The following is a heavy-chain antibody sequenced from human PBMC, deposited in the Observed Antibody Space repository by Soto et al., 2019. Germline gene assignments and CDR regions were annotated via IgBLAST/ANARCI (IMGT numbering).Heavy chain of an antibody. CDR3: ARASLPRLGFPPPHTGGFSCGMDV. D-gene: IGHD5-12*01. CDR2: IYYSGST. CDR1: GGSISSYY. V-gene: IGHV4-59*01. J-gene: IGHJ6*04. Sequence: SETLSLTCTVSGGSISSYYWSWIRQPPGKGLEWIGYIYYSGSTNYNPSLKSRVTISVDTSKNQFSLKLSSVTAADTAVYYCARASLPRLGFPPPHTGGFSCGMDVWGEGPTLTVSS.